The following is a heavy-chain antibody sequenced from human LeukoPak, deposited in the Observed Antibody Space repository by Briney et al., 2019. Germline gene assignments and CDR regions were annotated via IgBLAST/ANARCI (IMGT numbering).Heavy chain of an antibody. CDR2: ISGSGGST. J-gene: IGHJ4*02. Sequence: GGSLRLSCPASGFTFSNYGMHWVRQAPGKGLEWVSAISGSGGSTYYADSVKGRFTISRDNSKNTLYLQMNSLRAEDTAVYYCAKAGRYCSSTSCRRGDYFDYWGQGTLVTVSS. V-gene: IGHV3-23*01. CDR3: AKAGRYCSSTSCRRGDYFDY. D-gene: IGHD2-2*01. CDR1: GFTFSNYG.